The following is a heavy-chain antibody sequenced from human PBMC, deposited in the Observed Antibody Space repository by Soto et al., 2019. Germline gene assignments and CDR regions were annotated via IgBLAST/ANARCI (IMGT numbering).Heavy chain of an antibody. V-gene: IGHV1-8*01. J-gene: IGHJ6*02. D-gene: IGHD3-3*01. CDR2: MNPNSGNT. Sequence: XSVKVSCKASGYPFTSYDINWVRQATGQGLEWMGWMNPNSGNTGYAQKFQGRVTMTRNTSISTAYMELSSLRSEDTAVYYCARGDYDFWRGLPYYYYYGMDVWGQGTTVTVSS. CDR1: GYPFTSYD. CDR3: ARGDYDFWRGLPYYYYYGMDV.